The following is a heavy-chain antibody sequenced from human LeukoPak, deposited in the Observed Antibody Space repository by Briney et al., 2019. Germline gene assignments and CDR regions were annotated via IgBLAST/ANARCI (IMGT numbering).Heavy chain of an antibody. J-gene: IGHJ5*02. CDR3: ARARRDGYKQWFDP. CDR2: INHSGST. CDR1: GGSFSGYY. Sequence: KASETLSLTCAVYGGSFSGYYWSWIRQPPGKGLEWIGEINHSGSTNYNPSLKSRVTISVDTSKNQFSLKLSSVTAADTAVYYCARARRDGYKQWFDPWGQGTLVTVSS. V-gene: IGHV4-34*01. D-gene: IGHD5-24*01.